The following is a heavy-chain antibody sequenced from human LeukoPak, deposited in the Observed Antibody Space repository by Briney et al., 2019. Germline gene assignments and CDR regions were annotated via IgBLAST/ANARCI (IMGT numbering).Heavy chain of an antibody. CDR2: VPNRGNS. V-gene: IGHV4-34*01. CDR3: ARGPSGLRSAFNI. Sequence: SETLSLTCAVYGGSFSGYYWSWIRQPPGKRLEWIGSVPNRGNSYYNPSLSSRVTISVDTSKNQISLTLNSVTAADTAVYYCARGPSGLRSAFNIWGQGTGVTVSS. J-gene: IGHJ3*02. D-gene: IGHD5-12*01. CDR1: GGSFSGYY.